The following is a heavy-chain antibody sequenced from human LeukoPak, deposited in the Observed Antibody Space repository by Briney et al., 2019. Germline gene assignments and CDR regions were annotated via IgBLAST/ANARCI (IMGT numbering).Heavy chain of an antibody. Sequence: GGSLRLSCAASGFTFSSYAMGWVRQAPGKGLEWVSAITASGGNTYYADSVKGRFTISRDNSKNTLYLQVNSLRAEDTAVYYCAKPTSGSGSFLIDYWGQGTLVTVSS. D-gene: IGHD1-26*01. J-gene: IGHJ4*02. CDR2: ITASGGNT. V-gene: IGHV3-23*01. CDR3: AKPTSGSGSFLIDY. CDR1: GFTFSSYA.